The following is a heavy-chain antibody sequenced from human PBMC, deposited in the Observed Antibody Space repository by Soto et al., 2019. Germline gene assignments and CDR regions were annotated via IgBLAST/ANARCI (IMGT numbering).Heavy chain of an antibody. J-gene: IGHJ5*02. CDR2: IKQDGSEK. CDR1: GFTFSSYW. Sequence: GGSLRLSCAASGFTFSSYWMSWVRQAPGKGLEWVANIKQDGSEKYYVDSVKGRFTISRDNAKNSLYLQMNSLRAEDTAVYYCARDIAVAANWFDPWGQGTLVTGSS. D-gene: IGHD6-19*01. CDR3: ARDIAVAANWFDP. V-gene: IGHV3-7*01.